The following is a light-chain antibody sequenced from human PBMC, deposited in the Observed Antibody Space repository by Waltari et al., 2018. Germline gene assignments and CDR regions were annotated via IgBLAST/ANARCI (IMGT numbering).Light chain of an antibody. J-gene: IGLJ1*01. CDR1: SSDFGSYNL. V-gene: IGLV2-23*02. CDR3: CSYAGSSTPYV. CDR2: EVS. Sequence: QSALTQPASVSGSPGQSITIYCTGTSSDFGSYNLISWYRQHPGKAPKLLIYEVSKRPSGVSNRFSGSKSGNAASLTISGLQAEDEADYYCCSYAGSSTPYVFGTGTKVTVL.